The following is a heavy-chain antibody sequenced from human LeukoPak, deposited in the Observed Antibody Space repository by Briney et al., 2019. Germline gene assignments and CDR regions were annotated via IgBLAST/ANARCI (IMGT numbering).Heavy chain of an antibody. D-gene: IGHD6-19*01. V-gene: IGHV3-9*01. CDR2: ISWNSGGI. J-gene: IGHJ4*02. CDR1: GFTFDDYA. Sequence: GRSLRLSCAASGFTFDDYAMHWVRQAPGKGLEWVSGISWNSGGIGYADSVKGRFTISRDNAKNSLYLQMNSLRADDTALYYCAKGKKMTVAGLFDYWGQETLVTVSS. CDR3: AKGKKMTVAGLFDY.